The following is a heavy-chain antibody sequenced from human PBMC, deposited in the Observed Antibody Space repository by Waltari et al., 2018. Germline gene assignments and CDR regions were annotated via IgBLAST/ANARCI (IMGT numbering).Heavy chain of an antibody. Sequence: EVQLVESGGVVVQPGGSLRLSCAASGFTFDDYTMHWVRQAPGKGLELVSLISWDGGSTYYADSVKGRFTSSRDNAKNSLYLQMNSLRAEDTAVYYCARTGAWEQTPSDYWGQGTLVTVSS. V-gene: IGHV3-43*01. D-gene: IGHD1-26*01. CDR1: GFTFDDYT. J-gene: IGHJ4*02. CDR2: ISWDGGST. CDR3: ARTGAWEQTPSDY.